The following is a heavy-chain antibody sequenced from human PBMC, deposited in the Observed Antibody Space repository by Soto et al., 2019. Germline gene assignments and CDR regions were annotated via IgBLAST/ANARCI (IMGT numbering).Heavy chain of an antibody. J-gene: IGHJ1*01. CDR1: GGSIRSSKYY. CDR3: GSSDGRYPHAF. V-gene: IGHV4-39*01. CDR2: IYYSGST. Sequence: PSETRSLTCSVSGGSIRSSKYYWGWIRQPPGKGLQWIGTIYYSGSTYYNPSLKSRVTISVDTSKNQFSLKLSSVTAADTAVYYCGSSDGRYPHAFWGQRSLVTGS. D-gene: IGHD6-19*01.